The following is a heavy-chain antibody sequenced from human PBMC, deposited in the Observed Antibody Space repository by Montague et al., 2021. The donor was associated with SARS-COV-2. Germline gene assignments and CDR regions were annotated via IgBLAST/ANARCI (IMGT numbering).Heavy chain of an antibody. J-gene: IGHJ4*02. CDR2: IYYSGRT. Sequence: SETLSLTCTVSGGSISSYYWNWIRQPPGKGLEWIGYIYYSGRTNXNPSLKSRVTISVDTSKNQFSLKLSSVTAADTAVYYCARGGGSGYRYYFDYWGQGSLGTVSS. V-gene: IGHV4-59*01. D-gene: IGHD3-22*01. CDR3: ARGGGSGYRYYFDY. CDR1: GGSISSYY.